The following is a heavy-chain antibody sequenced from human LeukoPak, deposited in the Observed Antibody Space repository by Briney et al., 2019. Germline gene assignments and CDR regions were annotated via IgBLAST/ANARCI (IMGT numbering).Heavy chain of an antibody. CDR1: GYTFTGYY. V-gene: IGHV1-2*04. Sequence: ASVKVSCKASGYTFTGYYMHWVRQAPGQELEWMGWINPNSGGTNYAQKFQGWVTMTRDTSISTAYMELSRLRSDDTAVYYCARGYDSSGYYAYWGQGTLVTVSS. CDR3: ARGYDSSGYYAY. D-gene: IGHD3-22*01. CDR2: INPNSGGT. J-gene: IGHJ4*02.